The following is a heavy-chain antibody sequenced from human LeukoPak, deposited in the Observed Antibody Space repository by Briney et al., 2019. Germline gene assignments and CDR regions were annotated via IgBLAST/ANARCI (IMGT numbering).Heavy chain of an antibody. CDR3: ARDAYVSSWPFDY. CDR2: ISTYTGNT. CDR1: GYTFTNYG. V-gene: IGHV1-18*01. Sequence: ASVKVSCKASGYTFTNYGISWVRQAPGQGLEWMGWISTYTGNTNYAQNLQGRVTMTTDTSTSTAYMELRSLRSDDTAVYYCARDAYVSSWPFDYWGQGTLVTVSS. J-gene: IGHJ4*02. D-gene: IGHD6-13*01.